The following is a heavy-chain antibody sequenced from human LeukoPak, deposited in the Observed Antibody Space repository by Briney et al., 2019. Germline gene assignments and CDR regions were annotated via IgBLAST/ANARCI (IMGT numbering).Heavy chain of an antibody. V-gene: IGHV4-59*01. CDR1: GGSMSSYY. J-gene: IGHJ4*02. CDR2: MHYGGST. CDR3: ARDTGTRGFDY. Sequence: SETLSLTCSVSGGSMSSYYWSWIRQPPGKGLEWIGYMHYGGSTNYNPSLKSRVTISLDTSKNQFTLKLSSVTAADTAVYYCARDTGTRGFDYWGQGTLVTVSS. D-gene: IGHD2-8*01.